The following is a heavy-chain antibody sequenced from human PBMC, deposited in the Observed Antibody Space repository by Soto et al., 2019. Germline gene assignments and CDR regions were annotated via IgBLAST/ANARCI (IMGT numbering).Heavy chain of an antibody. D-gene: IGHD3-10*01. V-gene: IGHV5-51*01. CDR2: IYPGDSDT. CDR1: GYTFTTYW. J-gene: IGHJ6*01. Sequence: GESRKISCKGFGYTFTTYWVGWVRQMHGKGLEWMGIIYPGDSDTRYSPSFQGQVTISADKSIGTAYLQWSRLRASDTAIYYCARLTRVRGLNSLYGMDVWGQGATVTVSS. CDR3: ARLTRVRGLNSLYGMDV.